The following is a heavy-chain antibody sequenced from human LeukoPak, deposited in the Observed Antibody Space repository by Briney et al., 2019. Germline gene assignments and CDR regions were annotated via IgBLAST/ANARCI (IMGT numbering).Heavy chain of an antibody. CDR3: ARDRSSGSNNWFDP. D-gene: IGHD3-22*01. V-gene: IGHV1-18*01. CDR1: GYTFTTYG. CDR2: ISSYNGNA. Sequence: ASVKVSCKASGYTFTTYGITWVRQAPGQGLEWMGWISSYNGNANYAQKLQGRLTVTTDTSTTTAYMELRSLRSDDTAVYYCARDRSSGSNNWFDPWGQGTLVTVSS. J-gene: IGHJ5*02.